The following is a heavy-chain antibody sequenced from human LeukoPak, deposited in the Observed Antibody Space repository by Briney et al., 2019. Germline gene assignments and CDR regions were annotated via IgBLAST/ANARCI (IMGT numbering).Heavy chain of an antibody. CDR1: GFTFSSYA. CDR3: AKAISVGATTDAAD. CDR2: ISYDGSNK. D-gene: IGHD1-26*01. J-gene: IGHJ4*02. V-gene: IGHV3-30*04. Sequence: GGSLRLSCAASGFTFSSYAMHWVRQAPGKGLEWVAVISYDGSNKYYADSVKGRFTISRDNSKNTLYLQMNSLRAEDTAVYYCAKAISVGATTDAADWGQGTLVTVSS.